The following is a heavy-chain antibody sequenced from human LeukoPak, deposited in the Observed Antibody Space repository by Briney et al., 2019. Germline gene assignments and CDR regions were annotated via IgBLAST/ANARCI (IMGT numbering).Heavy chain of an antibody. Sequence: GGSLRLSCAASGFTFSSYWMHWVRQAPGKGLVWVSRINSDGSTTSYADSVKGRFTSSRDNAKNTLYLQMNSLRAEDTAVYYCARDTADDAFDIWGQGTMVTVSS. J-gene: IGHJ3*02. CDR2: INSDGSTT. CDR1: GFTFSSYW. V-gene: IGHV3-74*01. CDR3: ARDTADDAFDI.